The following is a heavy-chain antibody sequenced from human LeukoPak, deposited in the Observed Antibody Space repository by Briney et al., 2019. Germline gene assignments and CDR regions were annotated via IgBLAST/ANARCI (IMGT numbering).Heavy chain of an antibody. J-gene: IGHJ4*02. Sequence: GGSLRLSCAVSGFTFSDYYMSWIRQAPGKGLEWVSYISSSGTTIYYADSVKGRFTISRDNAKNSLYLQMNSLRAEDTAVYYCARTPLEHNREVATVLDYWGQGTLVTVSS. V-gene: IGHV3-11*01. CDR1: GFTFSDYY. CDR3: ARTPLEHNREVATVLDY. CDR2: ISSSGTTI. D-gene: IGHD5-24*01.